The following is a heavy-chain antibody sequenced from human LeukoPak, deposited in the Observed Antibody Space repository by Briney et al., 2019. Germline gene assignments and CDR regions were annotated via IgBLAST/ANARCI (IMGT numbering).Heavy chain of an antibody. J-gene: IGHJ4*02. V-gene: IGHV4-4*07. CDR2: IYTSGST. CDR3: ARDSEYYDFWSGYSLFDY. D-gene: IGHD3-3*01. CDR1: GGSFGNDY. Sequence: PSETLSLTCTVSGGSFGNDYWSWIRQPAGKGLEWIGRIYTSGSTNYNPSLKSRVTMSVDTSKNQFSLKLSSVTAADTAVYYCARDSEYYDFWSGYSLFDYWGQGTLVTVSS.